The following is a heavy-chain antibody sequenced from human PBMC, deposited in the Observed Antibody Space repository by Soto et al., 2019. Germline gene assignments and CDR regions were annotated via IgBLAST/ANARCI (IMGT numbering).Heavy chain of an antibody. CDR3: ARGGSTNYYYGLDV. CDR2: VAASGST. Sequence: PSETLSLTCTVSGGSISGFFWTWVRQPPGMPLEGLGHVAASGSTAYNPSLRSRLSLSLDVSKNRFSLELTSVTAADTATYFCARGGSTNYYYGLDVWGQGTTVTVSS. CDR1: GGSISGFF. V-gene: IGHV4-4*07. J-gene: IGHJ6*02.